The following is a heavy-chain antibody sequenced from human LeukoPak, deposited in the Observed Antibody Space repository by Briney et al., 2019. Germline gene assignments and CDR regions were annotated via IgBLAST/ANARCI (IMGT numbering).Heavy chain of an antibody. CDR3: AREVYGDSSNDY. D-gene: IGHD4-17*01. CDR1: GYSFSDNY. CDR2: INPTTGDT. J-gene: IGHJ4*02. Sequence: ASVKVSCKASGYSFSDNYLHWVRQAPGQGLQWLGWINPTTGDTNYAQKFQGRVTMTRDASISTAYLELTRLKSDDTAVYYCAREVYGDSSNDYWGQGTLLTVSS. V-gene: IGHV1-2*02.